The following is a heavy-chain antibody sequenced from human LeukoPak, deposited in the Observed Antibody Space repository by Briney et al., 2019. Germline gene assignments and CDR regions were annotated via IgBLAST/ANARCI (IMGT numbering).Heavy chain of an antibody. D-gene: IGHD6-13*01. Sequence: GGSLRLSCAASGFTFGSSAMNWVRQVPGKGLEWVSASGTAGDTYYADSVKGRFTISRDDSKNTLYLQMTSLRAEDTAVYYCAKKTPGTYPFDYWGQGTLVTVSP. CDR3: AKKTPGTYPFDY. CDR2: SGTAGDT. CDR1: GFTFGSSA. V-gene: IGHV3-23*01. J-gene: IGHJ4*02.